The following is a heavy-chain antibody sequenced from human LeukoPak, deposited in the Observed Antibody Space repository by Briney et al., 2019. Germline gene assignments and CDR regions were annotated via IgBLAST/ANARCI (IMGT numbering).Heavy chain of an antibody. V-gene: IGHV3-7*01. CDR2: IKEDGSEK. J-gene: IGHJ4*02. CDR3: ARASHGAPGVWYPN. CDR1: GFTFSDYW. Sequence: GGSLRLSCAASGFTFSDYWMSWVRQAPGKGLAWVASIKEDGSEKYYVDSVKGRFTIFRDNVKNSVYLQMNSLRAEDTALYYCARASHGAPGVWYPNWGRGTLVTVSS. D-gene: IGHD2-8*01.